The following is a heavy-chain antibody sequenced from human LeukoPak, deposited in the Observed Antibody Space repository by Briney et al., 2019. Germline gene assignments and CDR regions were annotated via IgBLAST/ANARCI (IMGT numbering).Heavy chain of an antibody. CDR3: AKGSGCSAGGCYSPDY. J-gene: IGHJ4*02. V-gene: IGHV3-23*01. D-gene: IGHD2-15*01. CDR2: ISGNGAST. Sequence: GGSLRLSCAASGFTFSSYAMSWVRQAPGKGLEWVSSISGNGASTYYADSVKGRFTISRDNSKNTLYLQMDSLRAEDTAVYYCAKGSGCSAGGCYSPDYWGQGTLVTVSS. CDR1: GFTFSSYA.